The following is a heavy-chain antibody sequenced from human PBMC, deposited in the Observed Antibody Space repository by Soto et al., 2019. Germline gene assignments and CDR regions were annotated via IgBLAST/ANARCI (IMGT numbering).Heavy chain of an antibody. J-gene: IGHJ4*02. CDR1: GYTFTSYD. CDR2: MNPNSGNT. CDR3: AGQRSSLGDY. V-gene: IGHV1-8*01. Sequence: QVQLVQSGAEVKKPGASLKVSCKASGYTFTSYDINWVRQATGQGPEWMGWMNPNSGNTGYAQTFQGRVTMTRNTSISTSYRELMSLRADDTAVYYCAGQRSSLGDYWGQGTLGTFGS. D-gene: IGHD2-2*01.